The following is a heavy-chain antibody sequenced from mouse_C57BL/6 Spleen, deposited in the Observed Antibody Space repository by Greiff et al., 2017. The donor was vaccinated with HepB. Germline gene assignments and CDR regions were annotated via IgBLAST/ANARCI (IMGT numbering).Heavy chain of an antibody. CDR1: GYSITSGYY. J-gene: IGHJ4*01. CDR2: ISYDGSN. D-gene: IGHD2-3*01. Sequence: DVKLQESGPGLVKPSQSLSLTCSVTGYSITSGYYWNWIRQFPGNKLEWMGYISYDGSNNYNPSLKNRISITRDTSKNQFFLKLNSVTTEDTATYYCATSYDGYYYAMDYWGQGTSVTVSS. CDR3: ATSYDGYYYAMDY. V-gene: IGHV3-6*01.